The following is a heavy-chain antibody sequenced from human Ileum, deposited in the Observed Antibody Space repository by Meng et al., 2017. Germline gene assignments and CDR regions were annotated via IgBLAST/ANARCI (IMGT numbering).Heavy chain of an antibody. J-gene: IGHJ4*02. CDR3: ARDKGTTSCDN. CDR1: GISLSRSG. CDR2: ISSDGSQK. V-gene: IGHV3-33*05. D-gene: IGHD1-26*01. Sequence: GGSLRLSCAASGISLSRSGMHWVRQGPGKGLEWMTFISSDGSQKYYVDSVRGRFTVSRDNSKNTLYLQMDSLGAEDTAVYYCARDKGTTSCDNWGQGTPVTVSS.